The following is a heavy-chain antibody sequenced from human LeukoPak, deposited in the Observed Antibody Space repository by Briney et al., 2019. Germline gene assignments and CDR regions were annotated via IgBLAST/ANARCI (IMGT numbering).Heavy chain of an antibody. CDR3: ARRARGTPDY. D-gene: IGHD1-1*01. CDR2: IYHSGST. Sequence: SETLSLTCAVPGYSISSGYYWGWIRPPPGKGLEWIGSIYHSGSTYYNPSLKSRVPISVDTSKNQFSLKLSSVTAADTAVYYCARRARGTPDYWGQGTLVTVSS. V-gene: IGHV4-38-2*01. J-gene: IGHJ4*02. CDR1: GYSISSGYY.